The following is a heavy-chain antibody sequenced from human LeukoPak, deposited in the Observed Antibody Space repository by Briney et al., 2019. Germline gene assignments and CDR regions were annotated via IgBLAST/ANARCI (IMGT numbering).Heavy chain of an antibody. CDR1: GGSLSNYY. D-gene: IGHD6-13*01. V-gene: IGHV4-59*01. J-gene: IGHJ5*02. CDR3: ARGMAAAGNNWFDP. CDR2: IYYSGST. Sequence: PSETLSLTCTVSGGSLSNYYWSWIRQPPGKGLEWIGYIYYSGSTNYNPSLKSRVSISVDTSNNQFSLKLRSVTAADTAVYYCARGMAAAGNNWFDPWGQGTLVTASS.